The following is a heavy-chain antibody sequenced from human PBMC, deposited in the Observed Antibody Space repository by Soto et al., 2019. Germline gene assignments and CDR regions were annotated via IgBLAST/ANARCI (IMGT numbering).Heavy chain of an antibody. CDR1: AFTLSAYD. J-gene: IGHJ6*02. D-gene: IGHD2-15*01. CDR3: ARAYSGRLPRRADYYYAMDV. CDR2: LGAADDP. Sequence: PGGSLRLSCAASAFTLSAYDMHWVSQPNGKGLEWVSALGAADDPYYLGSVKGRFTISRENAKNSLYLQMNNLRAGDTAVYYCARAYSGRLPRRADYYYAMDVWGQGTTVTVSS. V-gene: IGHV3-13*05.